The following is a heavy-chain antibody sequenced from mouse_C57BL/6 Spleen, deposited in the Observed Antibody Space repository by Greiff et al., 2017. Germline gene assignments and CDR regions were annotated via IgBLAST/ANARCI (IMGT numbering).Heavy chain of an antibody. J-gene: IGHJ3*01. CDR1: GYTFTSYW. CDR2: IDPSDSET. D-gene: IGHD1-1*01. Sequence: VQLQQPGAELVRPGSSVKLSCKASGYTFTSYWMHWVKQRPIQGLEWIGNIDPSDSETHYNQKFKDKATLTVDKSSSTAYMQLSSLTSEDSAVYYCARSYYYGSSPAWFAYWGQGTLVTVSA. V-gene: IGHV1-52*01. CDR3: ARSYYYGSSPAWFAY.